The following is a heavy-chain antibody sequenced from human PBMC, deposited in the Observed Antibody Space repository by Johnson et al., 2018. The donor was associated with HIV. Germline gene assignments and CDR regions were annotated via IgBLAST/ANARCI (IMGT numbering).Heavy chain of an antibody. V-gene: IGHV3-30*02. CDR1: GFTFNTYG. Sequence: QVQLVESGGGVVQPGGSLRLSCAASGFTFNTYGIDWVRQAPGKGLEWVAFIRYDGNSKYYIDSVKGRFTVSRDNSKNTLYLQMKSLRPEDTAVYYCAKESKWESRTPHAFDMWGQGTMVTVSS. D-gene: IGHD1-26*01. CDR3: AKESKWESRTPHAFDM. CDR2: IRYDGNSK. J-gene: IGHJ3*02.